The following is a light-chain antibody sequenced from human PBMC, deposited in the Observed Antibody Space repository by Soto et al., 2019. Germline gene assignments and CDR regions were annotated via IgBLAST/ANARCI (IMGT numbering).Light chain of an antibody. Sequence: ILLTPSPFTLSLSPGARSTLSCRASQSFSSSYLAWYQQKPGQAPRLLIYETSSRATGIPDRFSGSGSQTDFTLTISRLEPEDFAVYYCQQYGTSPRTFGQGTKVDI. CDR3: QQYGTSPRT. V-gene: IGKV3-20*01. CDR1: QSFSSSY. CDR2: ETS. J-gene: IGKJ1*01.